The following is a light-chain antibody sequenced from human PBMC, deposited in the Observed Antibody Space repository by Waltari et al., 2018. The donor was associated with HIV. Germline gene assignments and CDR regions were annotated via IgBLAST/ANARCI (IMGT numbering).Light chain of an antibody. CDR3: QQYGGSPFT. CDR1: QTFSNTY. J-gene: IGKJ2*01. Sequence: EIVLTQSPGTLSLTPGERATLSCRASQTFSNTYLAWYQQKPGQAPRLLIYGASSRATGIPDRFSGSGTGTDFTLTINRLEPEDFAVYYCQQYGGSPFTFGQGTKLEIK. CDR2: GAS. V-gene: IGKV3-20*01.